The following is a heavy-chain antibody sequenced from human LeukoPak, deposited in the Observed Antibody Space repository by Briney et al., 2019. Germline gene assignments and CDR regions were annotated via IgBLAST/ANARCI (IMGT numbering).Heavy chain of an antibody. D-gene: IGHD2-2*01. V-gene: IGHV1-69*06. CDR1: GGTFSSYA. J-gene: IGHJ4*02. Sequence: SVKVSCKASGGTFSSYAISWVRQAPGQGLEWMGGIIPIFGTANYAQKFQGRVTITADKSTSTAYMELSRLRSDDTAIYYCARDVGEYCSSVSCYASDYWGQGTLVTVSS. CDR3: ARDVGEYCSSVSCYASDY. CDR2: IIPIFGTA.